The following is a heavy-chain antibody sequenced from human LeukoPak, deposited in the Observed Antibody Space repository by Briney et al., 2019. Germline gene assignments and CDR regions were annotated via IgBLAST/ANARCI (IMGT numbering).Heavy chain of an antibody. D-gene: IGHD4-17*01. Sequence: ASVKVSFKGSGYTFTSYDYNWVREATGQGLEWMGWMYPNSGNTGYAQKFQGRVTITRNTSISTAYMELSSLRSEDTAVYYCARGDRYGDYLYGMDVWGQGTTVTVSS. CDR2: MYPNSGNT. V-gene: IGHV1-8*03. CDR1: GYTFTSYD. J-gene: IGHJ6*02. CDR3: ARGDRYGDYLYGMDV.